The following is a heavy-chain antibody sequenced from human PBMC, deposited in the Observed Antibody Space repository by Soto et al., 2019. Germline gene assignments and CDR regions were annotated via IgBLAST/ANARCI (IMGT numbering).Heavy chain of an antibody. V-gene: IGHV4-39*02. J-gene: IGHJ4*02. D-gene: IGHD2-15*01. CDR2: IYYRANT. Sequence: QLQLQESGPGLVKPSETLSLTCTVSGGSISSSSYYWGWIRQPPGKGLEWIGSIYYRANTYYNPSLNSRVTISVDTSKNQFSLKLSSVTAAATAVYYCAREGGGYCSGGSCQVDYWGQGTLVTVSS. CDR1: GGSISSSSYY. CDR3: AREGGGYCSGGSCQVDY.